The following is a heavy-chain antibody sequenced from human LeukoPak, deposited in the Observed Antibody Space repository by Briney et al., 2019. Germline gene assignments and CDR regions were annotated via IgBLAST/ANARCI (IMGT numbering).Heavy chain of an antibody. Sequence: ASVTVSCMASGYTFTAYYMHWVRQAPGQGLEWMGWINPNSGGTNYAQKSQGRVTMTRGTSISTAYMELSRLRSDDTAVYYCARDLSYYDFWSGYLRDYWGQGTLVTVSS. J-gene: IGHJ4*02. CDR1: GYTFTAYY. D-gene: IGHD3-3*01. CDR2: INPNSGGT. V-gene: IGHV1-2*02. CDR3: ARDLSYYDFWSGYLRDY.